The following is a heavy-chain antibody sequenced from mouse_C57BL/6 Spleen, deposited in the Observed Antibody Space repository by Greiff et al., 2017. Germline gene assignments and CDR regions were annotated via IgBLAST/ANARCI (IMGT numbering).Heavy chain of an antibody. CDR2: IYPGDGDT. V-gene: IGHV1-82*01. J-gene: IGHJ4*01. Sequence: QVQLKESGPELVKPGASVKISCKASGYAFSSSWMNWVKQRPGKGLEWIGRIYPGDGDTNYNGKFKGKATLTADKSSSTAYMQLSSLTSEDSAVYFCARGSFYAMDYWGQGTSVTVSS. CDR3: ARGSFYAMDY. CDR1: GYAFSSSW.